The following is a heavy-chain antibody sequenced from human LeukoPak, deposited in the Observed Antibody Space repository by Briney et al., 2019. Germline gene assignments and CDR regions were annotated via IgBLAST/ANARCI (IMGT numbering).Heavy chain of an antibody. D-gene: IGHD3-10*01. Sequence: GGSLRLSCVASGFTFSSNGMHWVRQAPGKGLEWVTFIQYDGSKKYYADSVKGRFTIPRDNSKNTLYLEMNSLRAEDTAVYYCAKDIGSYYDYWGQGILVTVSS. J-gene: IGHJ4*02. CDR1: GFTFSSNG. CDR3: AKDIGSYYDY. CDR2: IQYDGSKK. V-gene: IGHV3-30*02.